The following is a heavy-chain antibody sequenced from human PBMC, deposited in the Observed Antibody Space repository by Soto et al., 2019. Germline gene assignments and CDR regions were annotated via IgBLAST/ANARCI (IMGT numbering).Heavy chain of an antibody. J-gene: IGHJ6*03. D-gene: IGHD3-9*01. V-gene: IGHV1-58*02. CDR1: GFTFTSSA. Sequence: SVKVSCKASGFTFTSSAMQWVRQARGQRLEWIGWIVVGSGNTNYAQKFQERVTITRDMSTSTAYMELSSLRSEDTAVFYCAAFTYYDILTGTHYYMDVWGKGTTVTVSS. CDR3: AAFTYYDILTGTHYYMDV. CDR2: IVVGSGNT.